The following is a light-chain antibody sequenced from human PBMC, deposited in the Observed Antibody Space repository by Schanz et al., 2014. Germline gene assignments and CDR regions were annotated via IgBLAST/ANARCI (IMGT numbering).Light chain of an antibody. J-gene: IGKJ1*01. V-gene: IGKV3-20*01. CDR2: GAS. CDR3: QQYGGSRT. Sequence: EIVLTQSPGTLSLSPGERATLSCRAGQSVSSSYLAWYQQKPGQAPRLLIYGASSRATGITDSFSGSGSGTDFALTISRLEPEDFAVYYCQQYGGSRTFGQGTKVEIK. CDR1: QSVSSSY.